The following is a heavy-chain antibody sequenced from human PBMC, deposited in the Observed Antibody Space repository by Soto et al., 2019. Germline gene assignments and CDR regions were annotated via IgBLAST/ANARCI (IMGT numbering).Heavy chain of an antibody. CDR2: ISSSSDTI. D-gene: IGHD5-18*01. J-gene: IGHJ3*02. Sequence: SGFTFSNYNMDWVRQAPGKGLEWISYISSSSDTIYYADSVKGRFTISRDNAKNSLYLQMDSLRDEDAAVYYCAGGNRYNYGVVTRAAFDIWGQGTMVTVSS. CDR3: AGGNRYNYGVVTRAAFDI. CDR1: GFTFSNYN. V-gene: IGHV3-48*02.